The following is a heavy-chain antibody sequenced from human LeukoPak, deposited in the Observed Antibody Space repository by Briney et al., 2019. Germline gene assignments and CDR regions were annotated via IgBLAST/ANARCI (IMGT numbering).Heavy chain of an antibody. D-gene: IGHD6-13*01. Sequence: GGSLRLSCAASGFTFSSYSMNWVRQAPGKGLEWVSSISSSSSYIYYADSVKGRFTISRDNAKNSLYLQMNSLRAEDTAVYYCASNPVKQLVRYFDLWGRGTLVTVSS. CDR2: ISSSSSYI. CDR1: GFTFSSYS. J-gene: IGHJ2*01. V-gene: IGHV3-21*01. CDR3: ASNPVKQLVRYFDL.